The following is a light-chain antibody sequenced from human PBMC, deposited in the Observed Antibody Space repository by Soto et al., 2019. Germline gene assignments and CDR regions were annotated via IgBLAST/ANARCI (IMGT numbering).Light chain of an antibody. CDR1: QSVSSSY. J-gene: IGKJ1*01. CDR2: GAS. CDR3: QQYGISPGT. V-gene: IGKV3-20*01. Sequence: EIMLTQSPGTLSLSPGERATLSCRASQSVSSSYLAWYQQKPGQAPRLLIYGASSRATGIPDRFSGSGSGTDFTLTISRLEPEDFAVYYCQQYGISPGTFGQGTKVEIK.